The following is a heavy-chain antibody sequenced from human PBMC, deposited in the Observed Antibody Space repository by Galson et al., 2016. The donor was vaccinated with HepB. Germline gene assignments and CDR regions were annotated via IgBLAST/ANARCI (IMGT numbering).Heavy chain of an antibody. CDR3: ARQIMCSEGCPHRGVWFDP. CDR2: IYYSGST. Sequence: SETLSLTCSVSGDSVTSGSYYWAWVRRPPGKPLEWIGSIYYSGSTYYNPALKSRVTIFIDTSKNQFSLKLNSVTAADSAVYHCARQIMCSEGCPHRGVWFDPWGQGTMVTVSS. D-gene: IGHD3-16*01. V-gene: IGHV4-39*01. J-gene: IGHJ5*02. CDR1: GDSVTSGSYY.